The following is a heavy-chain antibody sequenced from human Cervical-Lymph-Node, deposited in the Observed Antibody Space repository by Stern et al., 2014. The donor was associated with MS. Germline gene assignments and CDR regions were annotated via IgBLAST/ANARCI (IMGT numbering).Heavy chain of an antibody. V-gene: IGHV1-3*02. D-gene: IGHD5-18*01. CDR2: GHAGPGNT. CDR1: GYTFTRYG. J-gene: IGHJ4*02. Sequence: VQLVESGAEVRKPGASVKVSCKASGYTFTRYGIHWVRQPPGQRLEWLGWGHAGPGNTKYSQEFQGRVTITRDTSASTAYMELGSLRSEDMAVYYCARGGGGYSYGLDYWGQGTLVTVSS. CDR3: ARGGGGYSYGLDY.